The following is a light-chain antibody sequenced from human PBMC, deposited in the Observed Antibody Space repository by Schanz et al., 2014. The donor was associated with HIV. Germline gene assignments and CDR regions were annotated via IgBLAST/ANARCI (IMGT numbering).Light chain of an antibody. CDR2: EAS. V-gene: IGKV3-11*01. J-gene: IGKJ4*01. Sequence: EIVLTQSPATLSLSPGERATLSCRASQSVSNFLAWYQQKPGQAPRLLIYEASNRATDIPARFSGSGSGTDFTLTISGLEPEDFAVYYCQHYGDSRGTFGGGTEVDIK. CDR1: QSVSNF. CDR3: QHYGDSRGT.